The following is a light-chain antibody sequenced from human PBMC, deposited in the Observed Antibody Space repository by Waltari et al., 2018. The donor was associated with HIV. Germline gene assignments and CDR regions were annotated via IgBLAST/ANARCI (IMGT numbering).Light chain of an antibody. J-gene: IGKJ4*01. V-gene: IGKV3-20*01. CDR1: QSVSSGY. Sequence: EIVLPQSPGTLSLSPGERATLSCRASQSVSSGYLAWYQQKPGQAPRLLIYGASSRATGIPDRFSGSGSGTDFTLTISRPEPEDFAVYYCQQYGISPLTFGGGTKVEIK. CDR3: QQYGISPLT. CDR2: GAS.